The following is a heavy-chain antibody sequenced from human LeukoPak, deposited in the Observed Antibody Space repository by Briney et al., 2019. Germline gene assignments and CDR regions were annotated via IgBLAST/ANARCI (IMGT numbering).Heavy chain of an antibody. D-gene: IGHD5-18*01. J-gene: IGHJ4*02. CDR1: GDSVSSNSVT. V-gene: IGHV6-1*01. CDR3: ARTDTVIH. Sequence: SQTLSLTCAISGDSVSSNSVTWNWIRQSPSRGLEWLGRTYYRSTWYNDYAVSVRGRITVNPDTSKNQFSLQLNSVTPEDTAVYYCARTDTVIHWGQGTPVTVSS. CDR2: TYYRSTWYN.